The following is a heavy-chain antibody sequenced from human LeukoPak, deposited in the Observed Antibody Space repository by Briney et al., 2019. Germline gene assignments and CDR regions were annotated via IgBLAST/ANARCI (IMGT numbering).Heavy chain of an antibody. CDR1: GGSISSGDYY. J-gene: IGHJ3*02. CDR2: IYYSGST. V-gene: IGHV4-30-4*01. D-gene: IGHD1-26*01. CDR3: ARFLGWELRRGGAFDI. Sequence: SETLSLTCTVSGGSISSGDYYWSWIRQPPGKGLEWIGYIYYSGSTYYNPSLKSRVTISVDTSKNQFSLKLSSVTAADTAVYYCARFLGWELRRGGAFDIWGQGTMVTVSS.